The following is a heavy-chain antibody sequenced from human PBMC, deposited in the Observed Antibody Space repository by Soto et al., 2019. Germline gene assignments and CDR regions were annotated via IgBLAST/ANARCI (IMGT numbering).Heavy chain of an antibody. CDR1: GFTLSKYW. CDR2: IREDGKEI. J-gene: IGHJ3*02. V-gene: IGHV3-7*01. Sequence: GGSLRLSCAATGFTLSKYWMAWVRQTPGKGLEFVANIREDGKEINYVDSVKGRFTISRDNARNSLFLQMNSLRDDDTAVYYCGTDQWGGAFDIGGQGTMVTVSS. D-gene: IGHD3-16*01. CDR3: GTDQWGGAFDI.